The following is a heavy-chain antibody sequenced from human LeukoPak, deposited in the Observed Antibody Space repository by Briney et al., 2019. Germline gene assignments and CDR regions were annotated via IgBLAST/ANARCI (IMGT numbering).Heavy chain of an antibody. V-gene: IGHV3-48*04. D-gene: IGHD4-17*01. CDR1: GFTFSNYS. J-gene: IGHJ4*02. Sequence: GGSLRLSCAASGFTFSNYSMNWVRQAPGKGLEWVSFISTNGDTTYYADSVQGRFTISRDNAKNSLYLQMASLRAEDTAVYYRARAVTTWDYWGQGTLVTVSS. CDR2: ISTNGDTT. CDR3: ARAVTTWDY.